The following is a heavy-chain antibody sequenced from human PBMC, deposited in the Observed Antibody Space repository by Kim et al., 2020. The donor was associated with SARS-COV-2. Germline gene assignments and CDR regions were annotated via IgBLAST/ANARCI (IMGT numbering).Heavy chain of an antibody. Sequence: GGSLRLSCAASGFTFSSYWMHWVRQAPGKGLVWVSRINSDGSSTSYADSVKGRFTISRDNAKNTLYLQMNSLRAEDTAVYFCARVEPTIGGEIGYWGQGTLVTASS. CDR2: INSDGSST. V-gene: IGHV3-74*01. CDR1: GFTFSSYW. CDR3: ARVEPTIGGEIGY. J-gene: IGHJ4*02. D-gene: IGHD3-16*01.